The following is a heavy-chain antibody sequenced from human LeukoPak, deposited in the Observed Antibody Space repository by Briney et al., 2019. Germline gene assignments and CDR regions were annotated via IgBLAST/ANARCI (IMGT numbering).Heavy chain of an antibody. Sequence: GGSLRLSCAASGFTFSSYAMNWVRQAPGKGLEWVSSISRGSDHIFYADSMKGRFTISRDNAKNSLYLQMNSLGAEDTAEYYCARPYDTRGYFPDYWGQGTLVTVSS. CDR1: GFTFSSYA. J-gene: IGHJ4*02. D-gene: IGHD3-22*01. CDR2: ISRGSDHI. CDR3: ARPYDTRGYFPDY. V-gene: IGHV3-21*01.